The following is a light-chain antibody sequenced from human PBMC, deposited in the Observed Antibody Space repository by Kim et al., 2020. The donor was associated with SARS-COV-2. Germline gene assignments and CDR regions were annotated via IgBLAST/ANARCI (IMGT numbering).Light chain of an antibody. Sequence: DIQMTQSPSTLSASVGDRVTITCRASQSVSGWVAWYQQKPGKPPKLLIYKASSLESGVPPRFSGSGSGTEFTLTITSLQPDDFATYYCQQYETYSAFGQGTKLEI. CDR1: QSVSGW. CDR3: QQYETYSA. CDR2: KAS. J-gene: IGKJ2*01. V-gene: IGKV1-5*03.